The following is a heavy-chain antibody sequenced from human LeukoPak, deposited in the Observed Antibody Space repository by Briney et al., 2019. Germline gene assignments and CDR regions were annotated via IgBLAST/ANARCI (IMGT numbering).Heavy chain of an antibody. CDR3: ANPTHYYGRPFDY. D-gene: IGHD3-10*01. CDR1: GFTFSSYA. J-gene: IGHJ4*02. CDR2: ISGSGGST. Sequence: PGGSLRLSCAASGFTFSSYAMSWVRQAPGKGLEWVSAISGSGGSTYYADSVKGRFTISRDNSKNTLYLQMNSLRAEDTAVYYCANPTHYYGRPFDYWGQGTLVTVSS. V-gene: IGHV3-23*01.